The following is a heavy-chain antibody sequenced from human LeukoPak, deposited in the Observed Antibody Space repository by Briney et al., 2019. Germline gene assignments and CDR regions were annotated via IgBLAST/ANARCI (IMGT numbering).Heavy chain of an antibody. V-gene: IGHV3-33*01. CDR2: IWSDGTNQ. J-gene: IGHJ4*02. CDR1: KFIFSHYG. Sequence: GGSLRLSCLASKFIFSHYGMHWVRQAPGKGPQWVAVIWSDGTNQYYADSVKGRFTISRDNSNNMVYLQMNSLRVDDTGIYYCARDAQRGFDYSNSLQYWGQGALVTVSS. D-gene: IGHD4-11*01. CDR3: ARDAQRGFDYSNSLQY.